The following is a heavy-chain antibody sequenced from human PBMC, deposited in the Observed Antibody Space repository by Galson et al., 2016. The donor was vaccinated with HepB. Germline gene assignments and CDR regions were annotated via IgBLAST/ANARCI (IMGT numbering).Heavy chain of an antibody. J-gene: IGHJ4*02. CDR2: ISGSGDRT. D-gene: IGHD2-21*01. CDR3: TRDPASYN. CDR1: GFTFSTSP. V-gene: IGHV3-23*01. Sequence: SLRLSCAASGFTFSTSPMSWVRRAPGKGLEWLSSISGSGDRTYHTDPVKGRFTIPRDTSKNTLYLQMSSLRVDDTALYYCTRDPASYNWGQGTLVLVSS.